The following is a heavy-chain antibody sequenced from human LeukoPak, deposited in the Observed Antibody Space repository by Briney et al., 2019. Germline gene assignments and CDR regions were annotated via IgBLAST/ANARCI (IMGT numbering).Heavy chain of an antibody. CDR1: GFTFTNYG. J-gene: IGHJ3*01. CDR2: ISPPGGTT. CDR3: ARIGGTKPTDAFDF. V-gene: IGHV3-23*01. Sequence: PGGSLRLSCVDSGFTFTNYGMSWVRHTPGKGREYVSSISPPGGTTFYADSVKARFFVSGHNSKNTVYPQMRSLRRDEPAVYYGARIGGTKPTDAFDFWGQGTMVTVSS. D-gene: IGHD3-3*01.